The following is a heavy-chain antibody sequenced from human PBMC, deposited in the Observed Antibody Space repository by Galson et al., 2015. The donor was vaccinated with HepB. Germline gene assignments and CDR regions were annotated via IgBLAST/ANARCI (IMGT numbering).Heavy chain of an antibody. CDR3: AKYGGIT. Sequence: SVKVSCKASGYTFTGYYIHWVRQAPGRGLEFLGRINCNSGDTKSAQRFQGRLTMTRDTSISTAYMELSRLKSDDTAVYYCAKYGGITRGQGTLVTVSS. D-gene: IGHD3-16*01. J-gene: IGHJ4*02. V-gene: IGHV1-2*06. CDR2: INCNSGDT. CDR1: GYTFTGYY.